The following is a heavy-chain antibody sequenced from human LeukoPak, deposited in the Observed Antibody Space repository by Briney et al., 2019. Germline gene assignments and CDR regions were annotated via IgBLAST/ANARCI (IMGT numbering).Heavy chain of an antibody. CDR2: ISSSGSTI. Sequence: GGSQRLSCAASGFTFSDYYMSWIRQAPGKGLEWVSYISSSGSTIYYADSVRGRFTISRDNAKNSLYLQMNSLRAEDTAVYYCARDWGVATIAFDYWGQGTLVTVSS. J-gene: IGHJ4*02. CDR3: ARDWGVATIAFDY. CDR1: GFTFSDYY. V-gene: IGHV3-11*04. D-gene: IGHD5-12*01.